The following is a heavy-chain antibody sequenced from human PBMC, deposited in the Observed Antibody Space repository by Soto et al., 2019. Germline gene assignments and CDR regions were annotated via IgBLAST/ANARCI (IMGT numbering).Heavy chain of an antibody. CDR1: GYTLTELS. J-gene: IGHJ3*02. D-gene: IGHD3-10*01. Sequence: ASVKVSCKVSGYTLTELSMHWVRQAPGKGLEWMGGFDPEDGETIYAQKFQGRVTMTEDTSTDTAYMELSSLRSEDTAVYYCATDVALLGVHAFDIWGQGTMVTVSS. CDR2: FDPEDGET. CDR3: ATDVALLGVHAFDI. V-gene: IGHV1-24*01.